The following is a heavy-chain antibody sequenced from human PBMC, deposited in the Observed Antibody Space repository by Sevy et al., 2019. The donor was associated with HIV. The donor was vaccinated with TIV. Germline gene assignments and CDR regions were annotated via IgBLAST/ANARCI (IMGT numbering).Heavy chain of an antibody. V-gene: IGHV4-30-4*01. CDR1: GDSISSGDIY. J-gene: IGHJ4*02. D-gene: IGHD3-22*01. CDR3: AILRKHSQYGNNYYLI. CDR2: IYNSGTT. Sequence: SETLSLTCSVSGDSISSGDIYWNWIRQPPGEGLEWIGVIYNSGTTSYNPSLMSRVTISLDTSKNQFSLTLSSVTAADTAVYYCAILRKHSQYGNNYYLIWGQGTLVTVSS.